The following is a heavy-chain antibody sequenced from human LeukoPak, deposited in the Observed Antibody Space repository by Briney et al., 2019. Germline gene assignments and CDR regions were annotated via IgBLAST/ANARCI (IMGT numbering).Heavy chain of an antibody. V-gene: IGHV3-30-3*01. J-gene: IGHJ6*02. CDR2: ISYDGDNE. Sequence: GGSLRLSCAASGFTFSNFAMHWVRQAPGKGLEWVAVISYDGDNEYYADSVKGQFTISRDNSKDRLYLQMNSLRPEDTAMYYCARVRGGRSWYYYGMDVWGRGTTVTVSS. CDR1: GFTFSNFA. D-gene: IGHD3-16*01. CDR3: ARVRGGRSWYYYGMDV.